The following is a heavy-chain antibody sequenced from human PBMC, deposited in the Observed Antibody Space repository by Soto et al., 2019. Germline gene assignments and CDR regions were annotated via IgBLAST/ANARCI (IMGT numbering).Heavy chain of an antibody. CDR2: ISWSSNDI. Sequence: EVQLVESGGGLVQPGRSLRLSCAASGFIFEDYAMHWVRQAPGKGLEWVSGISWSSNDIGYADSVKGRFTISRDNAKNALYLQMNSLRPEDTALYYCAKDGESSSHIYYYGMDVWGQGTTVTVSS. CDR1: GFIFEDYA. D-gene: IGHD6-6*01. V-gene: IGHV3-9*01. CDR3: AKDGESSSHIYYYGMDV. J-gene: IGHJ6*02.